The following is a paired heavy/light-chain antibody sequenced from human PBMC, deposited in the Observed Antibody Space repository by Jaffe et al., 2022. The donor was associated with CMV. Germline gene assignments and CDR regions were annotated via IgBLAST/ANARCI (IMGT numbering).Light chain of an antibody. Sequence: QSVLTQPPSVSGAPGQRVTISCTGSSSNIGAGYDVHWYQQLPGAAPKLLIYGNTNRPSGVPDRFIGSESGTSASLAITGLQAEDEADYYCQSYDSSLSGWKVVFGGGTKLTVL. CDR1: SSNIGAGYD. CDR3: QSYDSSLSGWKVV. V-gene: IGLV1-40*01. CDR2: GNT. J-gene: IGLJ2*01.
Heavy chain of an antibody. CDR2: IKSKTDGGTT. CDR1: GFTFSNAW. J-gene: IGHJ4*02. CDR3: TTDQKWLQLSFGY. Sequence: EVQLVESGGGLVEPGESLRLSCAASGFTFSNAWMSWVRQAPGKGLEWVGRIKSKTDGGTTDYGASEEGRFIISRDDSRNTLYLQIDSLKTEDTAVYYCTTDQKWLQLSFGYWGQGTLVTVSS. D-gene: IGHD5-12*01. V-gene: IGHV3-15*01.